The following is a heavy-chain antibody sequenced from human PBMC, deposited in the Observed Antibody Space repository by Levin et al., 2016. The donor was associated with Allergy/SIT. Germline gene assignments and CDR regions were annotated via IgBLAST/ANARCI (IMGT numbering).Heavy chain of an antibody. CDR2: IYSGGST. CDR3: ARERYSSGWYFKPSGGMDV. J-gene: IGHJ6*02. D-gene: IGHD6-19*01. Sequence: WIRQPPGKGLEWVSVIYSGGSTYYADSVKGRFTISRDNSKNTLYLQMNSLRAEDTAVYYCARERYSSGWYFKPSGGMDVWGQGTTVTVSS. V-gene: IGHV3-53*01.